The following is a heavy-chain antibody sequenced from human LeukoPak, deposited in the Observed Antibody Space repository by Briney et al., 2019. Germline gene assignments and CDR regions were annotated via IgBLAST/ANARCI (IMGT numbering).Heavy chain of an antibody. J-gene: IGHJ6*02. CDR3: ARSYGDYPYGMDV. Sequence: SETLSLTCTVSGGSISSSSYYWGWIRQPPGKGLEWIGSIYYSGSTNYNPSLKSRVTISVDTSKNQFSLKLSSVTAADTAVYYCARSYGDYPYGMDVWGQGTTVTVSS. D-gene: IGHD4-17*01. V-gene: IGHV4-39*07. CDR1: GGSISSSSYY. CDR2: IYYSGST.